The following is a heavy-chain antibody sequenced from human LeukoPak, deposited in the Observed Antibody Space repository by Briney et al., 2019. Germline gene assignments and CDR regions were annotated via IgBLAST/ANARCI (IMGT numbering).Heavy chain of an antibody. J-gene: IGHJ3*02. Sequence: PGGSLRLSCAASGFTFSSYAMSWVRQAPGKGPEWVSATRGGGSGTHYADSVKGRFTISRDSSNNTLSLQMNSLRAEDTAVYFCAKDPGLDAFDIWGQGTMVTVSS. CDR2: TRGGGSGT. CDR3: AKDPGLDAFDI. V-gene: IGHV3-23*01. CDR1: GFTFSSYA. D-gene: IGHD3-22*01.